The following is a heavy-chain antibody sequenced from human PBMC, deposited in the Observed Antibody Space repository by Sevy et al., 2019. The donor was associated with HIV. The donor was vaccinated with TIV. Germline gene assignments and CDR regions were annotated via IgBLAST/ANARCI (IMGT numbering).Heavy chain of an antibody. CDR2: ISGSGGST. Sequence: GGSLRLSCAASGFTFSSYAMSWVRQAPGKGLEWVSAISGSGGSTYYADSVKGRFTISRDNSKNTLYLQMNSLRAEDTAVYYCAKVISSSWPYYYYGMDVWGQGTTVTVSS. CDR1: GFTFSSYA. CDR3: AKVISSSWPYYYYGMDV. J-gene: IGHJ6*02. V-gene: IGHV3-23*01. D-gene: IGHD6-13*01.